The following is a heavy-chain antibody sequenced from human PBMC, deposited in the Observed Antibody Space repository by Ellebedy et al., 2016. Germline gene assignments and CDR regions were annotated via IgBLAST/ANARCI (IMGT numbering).Heavy chain of an antibody. CDR3: AKVYQLLRYYGMDV. D-gene: IGHD2-2*01. Sequence: GGSLRLXXAPSGFTFSNYFMTWIRRAPGKGLEWVATISAGGDNTFFADSVKGRFTISRDNSKNTLYLQMNSLRAEDTAVYYCAKVYQLLRYYGMDVWGQGTTVTVSS. CDR1: GFTFSNYF. V-gene: IGHV3-23*01. J-gene: IGHJ6*02. CDR2: ISAGGDNT.